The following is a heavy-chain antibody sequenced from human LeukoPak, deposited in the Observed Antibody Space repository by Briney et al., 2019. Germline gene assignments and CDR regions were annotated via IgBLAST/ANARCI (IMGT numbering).Heavy chain of an antibody. V-gene: IGHV3-23*01. Sequence: GGSLRLSCAAPGFTFSSYAMSWVRQAPGKGLEWVSAISGSGGSTYYADSVRGRFTISRDNSKNTLYLQMISLTAEDTAVYYCAKGAGSSGWTPHDYWGQGTLVTVSS. J-gene: IGHJ4*02. CDR2: ISGSGGST. CDR1: GFTFSSYA. D-gene: IGHD6-19*01. CDR3: AKGAGSSGWTPHDY.